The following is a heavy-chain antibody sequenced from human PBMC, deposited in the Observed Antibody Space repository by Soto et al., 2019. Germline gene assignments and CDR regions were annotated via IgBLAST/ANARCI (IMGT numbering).Heavy chain of an antibody. Sequence: QVQRVQSGTEVKRPVSSVKVSCKSSGGSFVNYAITWVRQAPGQGLEWMGGVIPFSGAADYAQKFQGRVILTADSSARKAKMEVSSLRSNDTADYYCERDIGRSLHPWGQGTQVNVS. CDR3: ERDIGRSLHP. D-gene: IGHD3-10*01. CDR2: VIPFSGAA. J-gene: IGHJ5*02. CDR1: GGSFVNYA. V-gene: IGHV1-69*01.